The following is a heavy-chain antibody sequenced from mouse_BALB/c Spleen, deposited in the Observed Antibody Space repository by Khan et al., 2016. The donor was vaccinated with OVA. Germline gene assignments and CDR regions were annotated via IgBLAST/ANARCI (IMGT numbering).Heavy chain of an antibody. V-gene: IGHV9-3-1*01. CDR1: GYTFTNYG. CDR2: ISTYTGEP. J-gene: IGHJ4*01. Sequence: QIQLVQSGPELKKPGETVKISCKASGYTFTNYGMNWVKQAPGKALKWMGWISTYTGEPTYADDFKGRFAFSLDTSASTAYLQINNLHNEDTATYFCTRPPHFSYVLVYWGQGTSVTVSS. CDR3: TRPPHFSYVLVY.